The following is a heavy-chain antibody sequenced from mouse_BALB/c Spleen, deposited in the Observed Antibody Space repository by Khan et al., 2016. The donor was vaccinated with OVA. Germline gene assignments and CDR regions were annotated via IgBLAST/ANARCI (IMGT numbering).Heavy chain of an antibody. CDR3: VRDGAYHRNDGLLAY. CDR2: INPSNGYT. J-gene: IGHJ3*01. D-gene: IGHD2-14*01. CDR1: GYTFTSYT. V-gene: IGHV1-4*01. Sequence: VELVESGAELARPGASVKMSCKASGYTFTSYTIHWIKKRPGQGLEWIGYINPSNGYTNYNQKFKDKATLTTDKSSTTAYLQLSSLTSDDSAVYNCVRDGAYHRNDGLLAYWGQGTLVTVSA.